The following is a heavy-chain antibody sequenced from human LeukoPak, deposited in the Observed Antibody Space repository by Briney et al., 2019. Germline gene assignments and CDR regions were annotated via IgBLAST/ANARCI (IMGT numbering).Heavy chain of an antibody. J-gene: IGHJ4*01. D-gene: IGHD6-19*01. Sequence: PSETLSLTCAVYGGSFSGYYWSWIRQPPGKGLEWIGEINHRGSTNYNPSLESRVTISVDTSKKQFSLKVNSVTVADAAVYYCARIRHSSGWAFDYWGHGTLVTVSS. V-gene: IGHV4-34*01. CDR2: INHRGST. CDR1: GGSFSGYY. CDR3: ARIRHSSGWAFDY.